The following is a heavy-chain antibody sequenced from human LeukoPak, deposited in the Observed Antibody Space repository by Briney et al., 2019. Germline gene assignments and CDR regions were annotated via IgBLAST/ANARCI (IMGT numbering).Heavy chain of an antibody. CDR2: ISYDGATE. Sequence: GGSLRLSCLVSGFKFRDYGMHWVRQAPGKGLEWVAHISYDGATERYADSVRGRFTVSRDDSKNTAYLQMDSLRPEDTASYLCAKVGFGFDYWGQGTVVTVSS. V-gene: IGHV3-30*18. CDR3: AKVGFGFDY. D-gene: IGHD3-16*01. J-gene: IGHJ4*02. CDR1: GFKFRDYG.